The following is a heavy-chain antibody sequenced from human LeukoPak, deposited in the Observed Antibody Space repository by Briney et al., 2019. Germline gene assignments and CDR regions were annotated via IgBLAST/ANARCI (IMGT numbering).Heavy chain of an antibody. CDR1: GYTFSRYW. V-gene: IGHV3-74*01. CDR3: ARDFGGIVVVVAANYFDY. Sequence: GGSLRLSCAASGYTFSRYWIHWVRQAPGKGLVWVSRINTDGTITTYADSVKGRFTIFRDNAKNILYLQMNSLRAEDTAVYYCARDFGGIVVVVAANYFDYWGQGTLVTVSS. J-gene: IGHJ4*02. CDR2: INTDGTIT. D-gene: IGHD2-15*01.